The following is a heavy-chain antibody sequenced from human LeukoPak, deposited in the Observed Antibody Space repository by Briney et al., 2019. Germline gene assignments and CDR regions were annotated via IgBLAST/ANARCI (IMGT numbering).Heavy chain of an antibody. J-gene: IGHJ4*02. CDR1: GFSVSSNY. Sequence: GGSLRLSCAASGFSVSSNYMSWVRQAPGKGLEWVSVIYTGGSTYYADSVKGRFTVSRDNSKNTLYLQMNSLRVEDTAVYNCARGYLGSGSYYPYYFDYWGQGTLVTVSS. V-gene: IGHV3-66*01. CDR2: IYTGGST. D-gene: IGHD3-10*01. CDR3: ARGYLGSGSYYPYYFDY.